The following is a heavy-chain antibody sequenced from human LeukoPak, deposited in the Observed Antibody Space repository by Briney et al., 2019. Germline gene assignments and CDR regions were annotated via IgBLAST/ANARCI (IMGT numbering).Heavy chain of an antibody. J-gene: IGHJ4*02. Sequence: GGSLRLSCAASGFTFSSYAMSWVRQAPGKGLEWVSAISGSGGSTYYADSVKGRFAISRDNSKNTLYLQMNSLRPEDTAVYYFARVGYSGGGFRKGGQGPLVTVST. V-gene: IGHV3-23*01. D-gene: IGHD6-19*01. CDR3: ARVGYSGGGFRK. CDR2: ISGSGGST. CDR1: GFTFSSYA.